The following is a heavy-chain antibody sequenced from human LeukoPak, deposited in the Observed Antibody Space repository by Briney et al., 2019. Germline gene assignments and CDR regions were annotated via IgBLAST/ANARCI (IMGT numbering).Heavy chain of an antibody. Sequence: SETLSLTRTVSGGSISSYYWSWIRQPPGKGLEWIGYIYYSGSTNYNPSLKSRVTISVDTSKNQFSLKLSSVTAADTAVYYCARGARIAHYYYYYYMDVWGQGTMVTVSS. CDR1: GGSISSYY. V-gene: IGHV4-59*01. J-gene: IGHJ6*03. CDR3: ARGARIAHYYYYYYMDV. D-gene: IGHD6-13*01. CDR2: IYYSGST.